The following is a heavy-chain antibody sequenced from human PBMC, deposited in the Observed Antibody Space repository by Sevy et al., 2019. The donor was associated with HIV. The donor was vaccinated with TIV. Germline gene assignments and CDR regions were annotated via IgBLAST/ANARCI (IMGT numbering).Heavy chain of an antibody. CDR2: INPKSGAT. CDR3: ARESYDFWTGPVDYDYGMDV. D-gene: IGHD3-3*01. Sequence: ASVKVSCKASGYTFSDSGYYVHWVRQAPGQGLEWMGWINPKSGATNYAQKFQGRVTMTRDTSVSTANMDLNRLTSDDTAVYYCARESYDFWTGPVDYDYGMDVWGQGTTVTVSS. J-gene: IGHJ6*02. CDR1: GYTFSDSGYY. V-gene: IGHV1-2*02.